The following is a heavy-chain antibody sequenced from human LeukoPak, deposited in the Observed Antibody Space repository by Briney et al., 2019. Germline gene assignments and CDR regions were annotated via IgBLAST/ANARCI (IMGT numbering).Heavy chain of an antibody. D-gene: IGHD5-24*01. V-gene: IGHV3-30*04. CDR1: GFTFSSYA. CDR3: ARGGLEMATTLNWFFDF. Sequence: GGSLRLSCAASGFTFSSYAMHWVRQAPGKGLEWVAVISYDGSNKYYADSVKGRFTISKDNSKKKLYLQMNSLRAEDTAVYYSARGGLEMATTLNWFFDFWGRGTLVSVSS. J-gene: IGHJ2*01. CDR2: ISYDGSNK.